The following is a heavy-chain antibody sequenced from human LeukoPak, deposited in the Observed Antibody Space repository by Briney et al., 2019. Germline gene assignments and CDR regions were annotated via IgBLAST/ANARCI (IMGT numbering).Heavy chain of an antibody. CDR3: TRKSGRYRGIDY. Sequence: SETLSLTCTVSGGSIGTYYWSWIRQPPGKGLEWIGYVFHTGSTKYNPSLESRVSMSVDTSKNQFSLKLTSVTAADTAVYYCTRKSGRYRGIDYWGQGTLVSVSS. D-gene: IGHD1-26*01. J-gene: IGHJ4*02. CDR2: VFHTGST. V-gene: IGHV4-59*01. CDR1: GGSIGTYY.